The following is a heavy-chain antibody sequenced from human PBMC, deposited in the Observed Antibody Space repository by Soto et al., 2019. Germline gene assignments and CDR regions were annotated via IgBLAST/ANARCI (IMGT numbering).Heavy chain of an antibody. CDR3: ARAALYGGNVNWFDP. D-gene: IGHD2-15*01. V-gene: IGHV1-46*01. Sequence: QVQLVQSGAEVKKPGASVKVSCKASGYTFTSYYMHWVRQAPGQGLEWMGIINPSGGSTSYAQKYQGRVTMTRDTSTSTVYMELSSLRSDDTAVYYCARAALYGGNVNWFDPWGQGTLVTVSS. CDR2: INPSGGST. CDR1: GYTFTSYY. J-gene: IGHJ5*02.